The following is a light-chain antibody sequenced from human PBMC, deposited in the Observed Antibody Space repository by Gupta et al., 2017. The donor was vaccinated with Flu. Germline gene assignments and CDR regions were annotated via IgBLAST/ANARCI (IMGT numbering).Light chain of an antibody. J-gene: IGLJ3*02. Sequence: QSALTQPASVSGSPGQSITISCTGTSSDVGTYNYVAWYQQHPGKAPKLMIYEVNNRPSGISDRFSGSKSGNTASLTISGLQAEDEADYYCSSYTNSDFPWVFGGGTQLTVL. CDR3: SSYTNSDFPWV. CDR1: SSDVGTYNY. CDR2: EVN. V-gene: IGLV2-14*01.